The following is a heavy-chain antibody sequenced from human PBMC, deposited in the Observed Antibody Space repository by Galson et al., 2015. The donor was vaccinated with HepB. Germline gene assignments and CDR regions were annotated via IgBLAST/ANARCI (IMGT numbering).Heavy chain of an antibody. D-gene: IGHD2-15*01. V-gene: IGHV3-30-3*01. CDR3: ARDKVVAFFDY. CDR2: VSYDGSKK. CDR1: GFTFSSNA. Sequence: SLRLSCAASGFTFSSNAMHWVRQAPGKGLEWVAVVSYDGSKKYYADSVKGRFTISRDNSKNTLYLQMNSLRAEDTAMYYCARDKVVAFFDYWGQGTLVTVSS. J-gene: IGHJ4*02.